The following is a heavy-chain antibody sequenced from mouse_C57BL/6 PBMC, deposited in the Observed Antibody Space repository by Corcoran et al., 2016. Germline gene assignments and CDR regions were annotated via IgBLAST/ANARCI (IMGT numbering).Heavy chain of an antibody. CDR3: AREVDEDWYFDV. V-gene: IGHV1-19*01. CDR1: GYTFTDYY. Sequence: EVQLQQSGPVLVKPGASVKMSCKASGYTFTDYYMNWVKQSHGKSLEWIGVINPYNGGTSYNQKFKGKATLTVDKSSSTAYMELNSLTSEDSAVYYCAREVDEDWYFDVWGTGTTVTVSS. J-gene: IGHJ1*03. CDR2: INPYNGGT.